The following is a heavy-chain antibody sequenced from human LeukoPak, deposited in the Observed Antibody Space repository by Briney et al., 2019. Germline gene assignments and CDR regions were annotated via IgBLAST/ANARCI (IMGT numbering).Heavy chain of an antibody. J-gene: IGHJ4*02. CDR3: ANLHYDILTGYIYYFDY. CDR1: GFAFSSYS. D-gene: IGHD3-9*01. V-gene: IGHV3-23*01. CDR2: ISGSGYST. Sequence: VGALRLSCTASGFAFSSYSMNWGRAAPGEGVGWVSSISGSGYSTYYAAYVKGWLNISRDNSKNTLYLQMNSLEDEDTAVYYCANLHYDILTGYIYYFDYWGQGTLVTVSS.